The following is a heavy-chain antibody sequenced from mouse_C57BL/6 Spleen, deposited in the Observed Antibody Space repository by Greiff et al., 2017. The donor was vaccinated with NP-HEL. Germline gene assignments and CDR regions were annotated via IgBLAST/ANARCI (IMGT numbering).Heavy chain of an antibody. CDR1: GFTFSDYG. J-gene: IGHJ3*01. CDR3: ARALAGTSWFAY. V-gene: IGHV5-17*01. CDR2: ISSGSSTI. D-gene: IGHD4-1*01. Sequence: EVQGVESGGGLVKPGGSLTLSCAASGFTFSDYGMHWVRQAPEKGLEWVAYISSGSSTIYYADTVKGRFTISRDNAKNTLFLQMTSLRSEDTAMYYCARALAGTSWFAYWGQGTLVTVSA.